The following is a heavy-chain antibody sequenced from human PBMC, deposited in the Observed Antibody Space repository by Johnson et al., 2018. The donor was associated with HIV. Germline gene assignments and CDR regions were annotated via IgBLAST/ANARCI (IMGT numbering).Heavy chain of an antibody. D-gene: IGHD4-17*01. CDR1: GFTFSSYG. CDR3: ARGEDGVDAFDI. V-gene: IGHV3-30*02. CDR2: IRYDGSNK. J-gene: IGHJ3*02. Sequence: VQLVESGGGVVQPGGSLRLSCAASGFTFSSYGMHWVRQAPGKVLEWVAFIRYDGSNKYYADSVKGRFTISRDNARYSLYLQMNSLRAEDTAVYYCARGEDGVDAFDIWGQGTMVTVSS.